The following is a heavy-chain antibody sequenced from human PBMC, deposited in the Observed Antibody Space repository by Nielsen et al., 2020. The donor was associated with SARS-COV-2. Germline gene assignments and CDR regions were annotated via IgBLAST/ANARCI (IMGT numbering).Heavy chain of an antibody. CDR1: GFTFRSYG. CDR2: IKTSGGTT. CDR3: AKDTQSGSYLTIIDY. V-gene: IGHV3-23*01. J-gene: IGHJ4*02. Sequence: GESLKISCAASGFTFRSYGMSWVRQAPGKGLEWVSVIKTSGGTTYYADSVKGRFTISRDNSKNTLYLQMNSLRAEDTAVYYCAKDTQSGSYLTIIDYWGQGTLVTVSS. D-gene: IGHD3-10*01.